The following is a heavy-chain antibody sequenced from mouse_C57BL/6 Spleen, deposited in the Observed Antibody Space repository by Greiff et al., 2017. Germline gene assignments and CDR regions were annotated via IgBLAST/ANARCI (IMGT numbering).Heavy chain of an antibody. CDR3: ERGPSWSY. J-gene: IGHJ2*01. Sequence: QVQLQQPGAELVMPGASVKLSCKASGYTFTSSWMHWVKQRPGQGLEWLGEIDHSDSYTNYNQKFKGKSTLTVYKSSSPPYMVLSSMTSEDSAVYYCERGPSWSYWGQGTTLTVSS. V-gene: IGHV1-69*01. CDR1: GYTFTSSW. CDR2: IDHSDSYT.